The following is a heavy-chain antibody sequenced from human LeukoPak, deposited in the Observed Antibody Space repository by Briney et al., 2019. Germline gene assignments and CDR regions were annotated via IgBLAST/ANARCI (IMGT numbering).Heavy chain of an antibody. CDR1: GGSISSYY. CDR2: IYYGGSV. J-gene: IGHJ6*02. Sequence: SETLSLTCAVSGGSISSYYWSWIRQPPGKGLEWVGYIYYGGSVNYNLSPKSRVTISVATSTKQFPLKLNSSTAADTAVYYFSGQGPTMSYGMDVWGQAATATDSS. V-gene: IGHV4-59*08. CDR3: SGQGPTMSYGMDV.